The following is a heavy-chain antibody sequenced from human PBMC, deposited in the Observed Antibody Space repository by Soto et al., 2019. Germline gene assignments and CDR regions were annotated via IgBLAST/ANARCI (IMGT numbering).Heavy chain of an antibody. CDR3: ARPPRGKAYYYYGMDV. D-gene: IGHD2-15*01. CDR2: IIPIFGTA. Sequence: SVKVSCKVSGYTLTELSMHWVRRAPGKGLEWMGGIIPIFGTANYAQKFQGRVTITAEESTSTAYMELSSLRSEDTAVYYCARPPRGKAYYYYGMDVWGQGTTVTVSS. V-gene: IGHV1-69*13. CDR1: GYTLTELS. J-gene: IGHJ6*02.